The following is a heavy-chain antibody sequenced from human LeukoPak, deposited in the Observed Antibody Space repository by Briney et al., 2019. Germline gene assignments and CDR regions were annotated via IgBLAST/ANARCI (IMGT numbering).Heavy chain of an antibody. D-gene: IGHD5-18*01. J-gene: IGHJ4*02. CDR1: GFTFSSYE. V-gene: IGHV3-48*03. CDR3: ATDGGYSYGKKRCFEK. Sequence: GGSLRLSCAASGFTFSSYEMNWVRQDPGKGLECVSYISSSGSTKYYADSVKGRFTISRDNAKNSLYLQMNSLRAEDTAVYYCATDGGYSYGKKRCFEKWGQGTLVTVSS. CDR2: ISSSGSTK.